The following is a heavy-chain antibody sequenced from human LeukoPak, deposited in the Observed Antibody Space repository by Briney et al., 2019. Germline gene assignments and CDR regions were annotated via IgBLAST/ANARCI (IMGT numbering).Heavy chain of an antibody. CDR3: AKFNSGSEEDAFDI. D-gene: IGHD1-26*01. Sequence: QSGGSLRLSCAASGFTFSSYGMHWVRQAPGKGLEWVAVISYDGSNKYYADSVKGRFTISRDNSKNTLYLQMNSLRAEDTAVYYCAKFNSGSEEDAFDIWGQGTMVTVSS. J-gene: IGHJ3*02. CDR1: GFTFSSYG. CDR2: ISYDGSNK. V-gene: IGHV3-30*18.